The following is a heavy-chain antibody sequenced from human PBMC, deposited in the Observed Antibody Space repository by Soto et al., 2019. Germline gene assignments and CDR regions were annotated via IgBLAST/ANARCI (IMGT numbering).Heavy chain of an antibody. CDR1: GFTFSSYA. CDR3: ARGLDY. Sequence: GGSLILSCAASGFTFSSYAMHWVRQAPGKGLEWVAVISYDGSNKYYADSVKGRFTISRDNSKNTLYLQMNSLRAEDTAVYYCARGLDYWGQGTLVTVPQ. J-gene: IGHJ4*02. V-gene: IGHV3-30-3*01. CDR2: ISYDGSNK.